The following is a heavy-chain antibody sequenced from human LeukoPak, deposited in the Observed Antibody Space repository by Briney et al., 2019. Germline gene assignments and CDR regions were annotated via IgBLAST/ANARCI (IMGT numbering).Heavy chain of an antibody. CDR2: INTDGSST. D-gene: IGHD3-22*01. J-gene: IGHJ4*02. V-gene: IGHV3-74*01. CDR1: GFTFSSYW. CDR3: ARVATYYDSSGYNSGYFDY. Sequence: GGSLRLSCAASGFTFSSYWMHWVRQAPGKGLVWVSRINTDGSSTTYADSVKGRFTISRDNAKNTLYLQMNSLRAEDTAVYYCARVATYYDSSGYNSGYFDYWGQGTLLTVSS.